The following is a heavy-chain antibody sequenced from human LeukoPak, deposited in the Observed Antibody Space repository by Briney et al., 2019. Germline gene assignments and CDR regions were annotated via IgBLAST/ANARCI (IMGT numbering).Heavy chain of an antibody. J-gene: IGHJ5*02. CDR2: IYYSGST. Sequence: SETLSPTCTVSGGSISSYYWSWIRQPPGKGLEWIGYIYYSGSTNYNPSLKSRVTISVDTSKNQFSLKLSSVSAADTAVYYCARGQRDRAYCSGGSCSRFDPWGQGTLVTVSS. CDR1: GGSISSYY. D-gene: IGHD2-15*01. V-gene: IGHV4-59*01. CDR3: ARGQRDRAYCSGGSCSRFDP.